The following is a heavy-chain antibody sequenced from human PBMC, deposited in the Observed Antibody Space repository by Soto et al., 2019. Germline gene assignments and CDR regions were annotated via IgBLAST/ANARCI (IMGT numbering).Heavy chain of an antibody. V-gene: IGHV3-64D*06. CDR2: ITSEGDRT. D-gene: IGHD3-3*01. CDR1: GFSFSSCA. J-gene: IGHJ4*02. Sequence: GGSLRLSCLASGFSFSSCAMHWVRQAPGKGLEYVSGITSEGDRTWHADSVKGRFTISRDNSKSTLYLQVSSLRVEDTAVYYCVKGNQLRRYYFDYWGQGTQVTFSS. CDR3: VKGNQLRRYYFDY.